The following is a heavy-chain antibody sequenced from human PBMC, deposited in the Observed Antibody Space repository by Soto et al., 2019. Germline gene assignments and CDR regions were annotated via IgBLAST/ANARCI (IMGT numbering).Heavy chain of an antibody. CDR2: ISGSGGST. CDR1: GFTFSNYA. D-gene: IGHD3-3*01. CDR3: AKARPHYDFWSGYSSPTDY. V-gene: IGHV3-23*01. J-gene: IGHJ4*02. Sequence: GGSLRLSCAVSGFTFSNYAIHWVRQAPGKGLEWVSGISGSGGSTYYADSVKGRFTISRDNSKITLYLQMNSLRAEDTAVYYCAKARPHYDFWSGYSSPTDYWGQGTLVTVSS.